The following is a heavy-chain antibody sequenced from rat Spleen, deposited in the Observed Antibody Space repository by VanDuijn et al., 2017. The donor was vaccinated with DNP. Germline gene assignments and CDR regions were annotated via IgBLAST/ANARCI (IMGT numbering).Heavy chain of an antibody. CDR1: GFTFSDYY. V-gene: IGHV5-7*01. J-gene: IGHJ3*01. Sequence: EVQLVESGGGPVQPGRSLKLSCAASGFTFSDYYMAWVRQAPTKGLEWVATISYDGSSTYYRDSVKGRFTISRDNAKNTLYLQMDSLRSEDTATYYCASLWTLAYWGQGTLVTVSS. D-gene: IGHD1-3*01. CDR3: ASLWTLAY. CDR2: ISYDGSST.